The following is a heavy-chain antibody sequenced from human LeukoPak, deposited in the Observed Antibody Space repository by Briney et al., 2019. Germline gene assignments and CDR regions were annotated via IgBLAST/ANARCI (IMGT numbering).Heavy chain of an antibody. CDR1: GRSFSCYY. D-gene: IGHD2-2*01. CDR2: INHSGST. Sequence: SETLSLTCAVYGRSFSCYYWSWIRQPPGKGLEWIGEINHSGSTNYNPSLKSRVTISVDTSKNQFSLKLSSVTAADTAVYYCARGYCSSTSCPPMDVWGQGTTVTVSS. CDR3: ARGYCSSTSCPPMDV. J-gene: IGHJ6*02. V-gene: IGHV4-34*01.